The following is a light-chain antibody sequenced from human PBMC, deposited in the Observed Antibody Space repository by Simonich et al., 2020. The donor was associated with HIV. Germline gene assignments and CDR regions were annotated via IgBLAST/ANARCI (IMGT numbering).Light chain of an antibody. V-gene: IGLV6-57*03. CDR2: EDN. CDR3: QSYDISNWV. J-gene: IGLJ3*02. CDR1: SGSIASNY. Sequence: NFMLTQPHSVSESPGKTVTISCTRSSGSIASNYVQWYQQRPGSAPTTVIYEDNQRPSGVPDRFYGSIDSSSNSASLTISGLKTEDEADYYCQSYDISNWVFGGGTKLTVL.